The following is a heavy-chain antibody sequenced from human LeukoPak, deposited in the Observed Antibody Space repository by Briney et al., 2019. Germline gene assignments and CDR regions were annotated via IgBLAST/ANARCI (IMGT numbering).Heavy chain of an antibody. Sequence: PSETLSLTCTVSGGSISSGDYYRSWIRQPPGKGLEWIGYIYYSGSTYYNPSLKSRVTISVDTSKNQFSLKLSSVTAADTAVYYCARDSRYCSSTSCYEYYYYGMDVWGQGTTVTVSS. CDR2: IYYSGST. CDR3: ARDSRYCSSTSCYEYYYYGMDV. J-gene: IGHJ6*02. V-gene: IGHV4-30-4*02. D-gene: IGHD2-2*01. CDR1: GGSISSGDYY.